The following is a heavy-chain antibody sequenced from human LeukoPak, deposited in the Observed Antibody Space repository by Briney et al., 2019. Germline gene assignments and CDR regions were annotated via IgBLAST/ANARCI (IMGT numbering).Heavy chain of an antibody. CDR1: GFAFSSYA. D-gene: IGHD3-22*01. CDR2: ISYDGSNK. CDR3: ASPYYYDSSGYYYGPDF. Sequence: GGSLRLSYAASGFAFSSYAMHWVRQAPGKGLEWVAVISYDGSNKYYADSVKGRFTISRDNSENTLDLQMNSLRAEDTAVYYCASPYYYDSSGYYYGPDFWGQGTLVTVSS. V-gene: IGHV3-30-3*01. J-gene: IGHJ4*02.